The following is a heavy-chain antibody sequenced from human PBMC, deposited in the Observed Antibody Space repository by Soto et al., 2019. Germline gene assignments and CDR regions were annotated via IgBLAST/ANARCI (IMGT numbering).Heavy chain of an antibody. CDR3: ARVGPWVPYYYDSSPYTFENWFDS. CDR1: GGSIRSYY. V-gene: IGHV4-59*08. J-gene: IGHJ5*01. D-gene: IGHD3-22*01. CDR2: IYYSGST. Sequence: SETLSLTCAVSGGSIRSYYWTWVRQPPGKGLEWIGYIYYSGSTYYNPSLNSRVTLSIDMTNNHVSLILNSVTAADTAGYYCARVGPWVPYYYDSSPYTFENWFDSWGQGTLVTVSS.